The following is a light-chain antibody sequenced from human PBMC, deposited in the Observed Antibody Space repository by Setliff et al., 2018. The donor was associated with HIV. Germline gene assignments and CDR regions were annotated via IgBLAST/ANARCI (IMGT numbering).Light chain of an antibody. CDR2: EVS. J-gene: IGLJ1*01. Sequence: QSVLTQPPSASGSLGQSVTISCTGTSSDVGFYNYVSWYQQHPGKAPKVLIYEVSKRPSVVPDRFSGSKSGNSASLTVSGLQGEDEADYYCASYAGANNYVFGTGTKVTVL. V-gene: IGLV2-8*01. CDR3: ASYAGANNYV. CDR1: SSDVGFYNY.